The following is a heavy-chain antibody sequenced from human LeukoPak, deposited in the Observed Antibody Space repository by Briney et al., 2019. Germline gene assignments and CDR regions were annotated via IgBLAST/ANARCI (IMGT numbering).Heavy chain of an antibody. V-gene: IGHV3-30*03. J-gene: IGHJ4*02. CDR1: GFTFSSYG. D-gene: IGHD3-22*01. CDR2: ISYDGSNK. CDR3: ARTGPRSSAYQSLDY. Sequence: GGSLRLSCAASGFTFSSYGMHWVRQAPGRGLEWVAVISYDGSNKYYADSVKGRFTISRDNSKNTLYLQMNSLRAEDTAVYFCARTGPRSSAYQSLDYWGQGTLVTVSS.